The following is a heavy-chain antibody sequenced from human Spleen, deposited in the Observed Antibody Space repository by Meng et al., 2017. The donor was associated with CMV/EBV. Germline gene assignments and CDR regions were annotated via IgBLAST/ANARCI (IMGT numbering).Heavy chain of an antibody. J-gene: IGHJ4*02. CDR1: GFPFDDYA. CDR3: AKDIYSSTFGYFDY. CDR2: ISWNSGSI. V-gene: IGHV3-9*03. Sequence: SLKISCAASGFPFDDYAMHWVRQAPGKGLEWVSGISWNSGSIGYADSVKGRFTISRDNAKNSLYLQMNSLRAEDMALYYCAKDIYSSTFGYFDYWGQGTLVTVSS. D-gene: IGHD6-13*01.